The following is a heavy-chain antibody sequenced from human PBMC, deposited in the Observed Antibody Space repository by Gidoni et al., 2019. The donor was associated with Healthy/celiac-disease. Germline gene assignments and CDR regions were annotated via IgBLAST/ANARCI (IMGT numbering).Heavy chain of an antibody. D-gene: IGHD2-15*01. J-gene: IGHJ6*02. CDR3: AKDGGYCSGGSCYPGPHYGMDV. V-gene: IGHV3-30*18. CDR2: ISYDGSNK. Sequence: QVQLVESGGGVVQPGRSLRLSCAASGFTFSSYGMHWVRQAPGKGLEWVAVISYDGSNKYYADSVKGRFTISRDNSKNTLYLQMNSLRAEDTAVYYCAKDGGYCSGGSCYPGPHYGMDVWGQGTTVTVSS. CDR1: GFTFSSYG.